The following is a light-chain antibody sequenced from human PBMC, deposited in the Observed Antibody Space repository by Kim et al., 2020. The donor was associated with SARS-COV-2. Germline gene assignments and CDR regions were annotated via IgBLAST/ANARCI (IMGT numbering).Light chain of an antibody. CDR1: QDINKY. Sequence: QLTQSPSSLSASVGDRVTITCRASQDINKYLAWYQQKPGKGPKLLIYGASTLQSGVPSRFSGSGSGTDFTLTISSLQPEDFATYYCQQLNSYPITFGQGTRLEIK. CDR3: QQLNSYPIT. J-gene: IGKJ5*01. CDR2: GAS. V-gene: IGKV1-9*01.